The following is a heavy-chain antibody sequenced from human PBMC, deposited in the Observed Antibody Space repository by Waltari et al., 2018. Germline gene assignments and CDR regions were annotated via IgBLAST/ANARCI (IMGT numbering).Heavy chain of an antibody. CDR3: AKKDWGLTGTGLFDY. D-gene: IGHD1-20*01. V-gene: IGHV3-23*01. CDR2: IGASGDST. Sequence: EVQLLDSGGGLVQPEGSLRLSCTTAGSTFNNYAMSWVRQAPGKGLEWVSCIGASGDSTCYADSVKGRFTISRDNSKNTLFLQMNSLRVDDTAIYYCAKKDWGLTGTGLFDYWGQGTLVTVSS. J-gene: IGHJ4*02. CDR1: GSTFNNYA.